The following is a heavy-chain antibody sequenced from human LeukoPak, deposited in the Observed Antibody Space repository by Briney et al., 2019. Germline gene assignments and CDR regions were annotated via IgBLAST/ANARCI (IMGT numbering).Heavy chain of an antibody. J-gene: IGHJ4*02. CDR3: ASGLAVAGTPLYFDY. CDR2: IIPIFGTA. D-gene: IGHD6-19*01. V-gene: IGHV1-69*13. CDR1: GGTFSSYA. Sequence: GASVKVSCKASGGTFSSYAISWVRQAPGQGLEWMGGIIPIFGTANYAQKFQGRVTITADESTSTAYMELSSLRSEDTAVYYCASGLAVAGTPLYFDYWGQGTLVTVSS.